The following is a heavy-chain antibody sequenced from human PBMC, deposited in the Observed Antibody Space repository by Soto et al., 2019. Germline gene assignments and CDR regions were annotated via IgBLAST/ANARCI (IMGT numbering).Heavy chain of an antibody. D-gene: IGHD6-13*01. V-gene: IGHV3-66*01. CDR3: ARVPSSSYHYFNY. Sequence: EVQLVESGGGLVQPGGSLRLSCAASGFTVSNYHMNWVRRAPGKGLEWVSVIYTAGSADFADSVKGRFSISRDDSKNTLYLQMGSLRAQDTAVYYCARVPSSSYHYFNYWGQGTLVTVSS. CDR1: GFTVSNYH. J-gene: IGHJ4*02. CDR2: IYTAGSA.